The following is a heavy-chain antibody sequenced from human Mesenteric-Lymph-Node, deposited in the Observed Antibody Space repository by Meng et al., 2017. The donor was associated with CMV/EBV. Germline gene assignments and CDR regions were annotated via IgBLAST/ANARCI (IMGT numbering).Heavy chain of an antibody. Sequence: ASGYSFTAYFIHWVRQAPVQGLEWMGRINPYSGATSYAQKFQGRISMATDTSISTAYMELSGLTSDDTAMYYCASGSYGSGSFTFDYWGQGTLVTVSS. CDR1: GYSFTAYF. D-gene: IGHD3-10*01. CDR2: INPYSGAT. J-gene: IGHJ4*02. V-gene: IGHV1-2*06. CDR3: ASGSYGSGSFTFDY.